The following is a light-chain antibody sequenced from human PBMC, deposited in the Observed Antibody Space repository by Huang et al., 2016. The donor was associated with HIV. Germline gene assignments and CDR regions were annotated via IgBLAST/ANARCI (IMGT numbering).Light chain of an antibody. CDR2: GAS. Sequence: EIVLTQSPGTLSLSPGERATLHCRARQSVSSSYLAWYQQKPGQAPRLLIYGASSRDTGIPDRFSGSGAGTDFTLTISRLEPEDFAVYYCQQYGSSPWTFGQGTRVEIK. CDR3: QQYGSSPWT. J-gene: IGKJ1*01. CDR1: QSVSSSY. V-gene: IGKV3-20*01.